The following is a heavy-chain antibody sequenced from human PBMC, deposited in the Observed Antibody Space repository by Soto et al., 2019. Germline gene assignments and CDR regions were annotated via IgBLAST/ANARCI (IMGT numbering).Heavy chain of an antibody. D-gene: IGHD4-17*01. J-gene: IGHJ4*02. CDR1: GGSISSSNYY. Sequence: SETLSLTCTVSGGSISSSNYYWTWIRQPPGKGLEWIGSGTTYYNPSLRSRVTISVDTSKNQFSLKLNAVTATDTAVYYCATYGGDTGRFDYWGQGTLVTVSS. CDR2: SGTT. V-gene: IGHV4-39*01. CDR3: ATYGGDTGRFDY.